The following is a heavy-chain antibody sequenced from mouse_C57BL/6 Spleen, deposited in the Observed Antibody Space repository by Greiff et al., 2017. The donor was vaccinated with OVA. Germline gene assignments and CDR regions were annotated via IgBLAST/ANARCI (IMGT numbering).Heavy chain of an antibody. CDR3: ARRYGSSPWYFDV. CDR2: IDPSDSYT. V-gene: IGHV1-50*01. D-gene: IGHD1-1*01. Sequence: QVQLQQPGAELVKPGASVKLSCKASGYTFTSYWMQWVKQRPGQGLEWIGEIDPSDSYTNYNQKFKGKATLTVDTSSSTAYMQLSSLTSEDSAVDYCARRYGSSPWYFDVWGTGTTVTVSS. CDR1: GYTFTSYW. J-gene: IGHJ1*03.